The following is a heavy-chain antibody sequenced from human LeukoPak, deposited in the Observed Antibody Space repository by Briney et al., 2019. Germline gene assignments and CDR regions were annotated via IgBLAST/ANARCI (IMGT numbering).Heavy chain of an antibody. Sequence: KSGGSLRLSCAASGFTFSSHSLMWVRQAPGKGLEWVSSISPDSGYIYYADSVKGRFTISRDNAENSLFLQMNSLGAEDTAVHYCAPFSAVTHYYFDYWGQGTLVTVSS. CDR2: ISPDSGYI. CDR1: GFTFSSHS. D-gene: IGHD6-13*01. CDR3: APFSAVTHYYFDY. V-gene: IGHV3-21*01. J-gene: IGHJ4*02.